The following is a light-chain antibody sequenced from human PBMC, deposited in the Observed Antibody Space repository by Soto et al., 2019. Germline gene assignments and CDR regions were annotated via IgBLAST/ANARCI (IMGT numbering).Light chain of an antibody. Sequence: QSVLTQPASVSGSPGQSITISCTGTSSDVGGYDYVSWYQQYPGKVPKLIIFDVSYRPSGVSNRFSGSKSGNTASLTISGLQPDDEADYYCSSYTSSTTLLFGGGTKLTVL. CDR2: DVS. CDR1: SSDVGGYDY. CDR3: SSYTSSTTLL. V-gene: IGLV2-14*01. J-gene: IGLJ2*01.